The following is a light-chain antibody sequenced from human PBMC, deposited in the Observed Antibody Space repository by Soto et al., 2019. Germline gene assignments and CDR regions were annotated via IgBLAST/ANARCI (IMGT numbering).Light chain of an antibody. CDR1: QGISSF. Sequence: DIQMTQSPSSLSASVGDRVTITCRASQGISSFVAWYQQKPGKVPRLLISGASTLQSGVPSRFSGSGSGTDFTITITSLPPDDVATYYCQKYSSVITFGQGTRLEIK. CDR3: QKYSSVIT. V-gene: IGKV1-27*01. CDR2: GAS. J-gene: IGKJ5*01.